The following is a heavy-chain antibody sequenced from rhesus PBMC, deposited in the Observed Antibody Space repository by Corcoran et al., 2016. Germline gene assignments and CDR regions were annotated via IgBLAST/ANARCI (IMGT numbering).Heavy chain of an antibody. CDR3: ATGVVGIQRVQFDY. CDR2: VDAETGEP. J-gene: IGHJ4*01. CDR1: GYTFTDYY. Sequence: EVQLLQSGAEVKKPGASVKISCKASGYTFTDYYLHWVLQAPGKGLEWMRRVDAETGEPIHARKFQDRVTITADTFTDTAYMELSSLISEDTAVYYCATGVVGIQRVQFDYWGQGVLVTVSS. D-gene: IGHD5-42*01. V-gene: IGHV1-111*02.